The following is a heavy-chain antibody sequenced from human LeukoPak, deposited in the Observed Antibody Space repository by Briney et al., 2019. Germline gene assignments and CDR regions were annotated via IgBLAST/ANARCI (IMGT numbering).Heavy chain of an antibody. V-gene: IGHV4-31*03. Sequence: SETLSLTCTVSGGSITSGGYFWSWIRQHPGKGLEWIGYISYSGNTYYNPSLKSRLTISVDTSKNQFSLKLSSVTAADTAVYYCARVRGNFVAAAGTKYFDYWGQGTLVTVSS. J-gene: IGHJ4*02. CDR1: GGSITSGGYF. D-gene: IGHD6-13*01. CDR2: ISYSGNT. CDR3: ARVRGNFVAAAGTKYFDY.